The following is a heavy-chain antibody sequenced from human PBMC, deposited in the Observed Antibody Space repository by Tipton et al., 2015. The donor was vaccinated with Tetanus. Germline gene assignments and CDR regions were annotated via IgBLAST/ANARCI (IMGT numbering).Heavy chain of an antibody. CDR1: GYTFTSYG. D-gene: IGHD4-17*01. V-gene: IGHV1-18*01. CDR3: ARGEWGDYDLDYYYGMDV. Sequence: QLVQSGAEVKKPGASVKVSCKASGYTFTSYGISWVRQAPGQGLEWMGWISAYNGNTNYAQKLQGRVTMTTDTSTSTAYMGLRSLRSDDTAVYYCARGEWGDYDLDYYYGMDVWGQGTTVTVSS. CDR2: ISAYNGNT. J-gene: IGHJ6*02.